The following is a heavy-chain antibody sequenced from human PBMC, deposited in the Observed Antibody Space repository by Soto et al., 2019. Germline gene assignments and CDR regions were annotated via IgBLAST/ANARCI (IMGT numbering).Heavy chain of an antibody. Sequence: PSETLSLTCTVSGVSVSSVDYYWSWFRQPPEKRLEWIGYIYYIGSTNYNPSLKSRVTISVDKSKNQFSLHLSSVTTADTAVYYCARVLTNWGSDLWGQGTLVTVSS. J-gene: IGHJ5*02. CDR3: ARVLTNWGSDL. D-gene: IGHD7-27*01. V-gene: IGHV4-61*08. CDR1: GVSVSSVDYY. CDR2: IYYIGST.